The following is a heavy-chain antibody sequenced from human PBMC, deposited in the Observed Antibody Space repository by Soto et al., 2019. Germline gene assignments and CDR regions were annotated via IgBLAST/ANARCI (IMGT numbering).Heavy chain of an antibody. Sequence: PSETLSLTCAVSGGSISSSNWWSWVRQPPGKGLEWIGEIYHSGSTNYNPSLKSRVTISVDKSKNQFSLKLSSVTAADTAVYYCARGGRIAGRYYYYGMDVWGQGTTVTVSS. V-gene: IGHV4-4*02. D-gene: IGHD2-21*01. CDR2: IYHSGST. CDR3: ARGGRIAGRYYYYGMDV. J-gene: IGHJ6*02. CDR1: GGSISSSNW.